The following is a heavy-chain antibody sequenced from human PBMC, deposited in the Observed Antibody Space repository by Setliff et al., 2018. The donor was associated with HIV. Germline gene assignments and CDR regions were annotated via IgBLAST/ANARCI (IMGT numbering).Heavy chain of an antibody. V-gene: IGHV4-61*02. CDR3: ARSVVVVTVEWFDP. Sequence: SETLSLTCTVSGGSISRGNHFWTWIRQPAGKGLEWIGRIYTNGSTNYNPSLKSRATIAVDASKNQFSLKLSSVTAADTAVYYCARSVVVVTVEWFDPWGQGTLVTVSS. CDR1: GGSISRGNHF. J-gene: IGHJ5*02. CDR2: IYTNGST. D-gene: IGHD2-21*02.